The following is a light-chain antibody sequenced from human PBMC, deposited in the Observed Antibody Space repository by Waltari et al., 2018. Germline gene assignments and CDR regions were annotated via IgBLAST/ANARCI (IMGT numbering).Light chain of an antibody. J-gene: IGKJ4*01. CDR1: QSITYN. CDR2: AAS. CDR3: QQSYRTPLT. Sequence: DIQMSQSPSSLSASLGARVTITCRASQSITYNVNWYQQRPGEAPKLLIYAASSLQSGVPSRFSGSGSGTDFTLTISSLQPEDFASYYCQQSYRTPLTFGGGTKVEIK. V-gene: IGKV1-39*01.